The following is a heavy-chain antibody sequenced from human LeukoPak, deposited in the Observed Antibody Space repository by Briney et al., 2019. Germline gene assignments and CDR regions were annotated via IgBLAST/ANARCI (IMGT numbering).Heavy chain of an antibody. V-gene: IGHV3-33*01. Sequence: GGSLRLSCAASGFTFSSYGMHWVRQAPGKGLEWVAVIWSDGSNKYYADSVKGRFTFSRDNSKNTLYLQMNSLRAEDTAVYYCAGEGPTAVVPAVMTFGGQEPLATV. CDR2: IWSDGSNK. CDR3: AGEGPTAVVPAVMTF. D-gene: IGHD2-2*01. J-gene: IGHJ4*02. CDR1: GFTFSSYG.